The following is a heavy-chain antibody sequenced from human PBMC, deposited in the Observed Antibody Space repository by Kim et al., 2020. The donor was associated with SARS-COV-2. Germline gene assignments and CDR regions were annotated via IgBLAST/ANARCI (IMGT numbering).Heavy chain of an antibody. CDR2: ISWNSGSI. CDR1: GFTFDDYA. CDR3: AKAAQLSYYDSSGTNFD. V-gene: IGHV3-9*01. D-gene: IGHD3-22*01. J-gene: IGHJ4*01. Sequence: GGSLRLSCAASGFTFDDYAMHWVRQAPGKGLEWVSGISWNSGSIGYADSVKGRFTISRDNAKNSLYLQMNSLRAEDTALYYCAKAAQLSYYDSSGTNFD.